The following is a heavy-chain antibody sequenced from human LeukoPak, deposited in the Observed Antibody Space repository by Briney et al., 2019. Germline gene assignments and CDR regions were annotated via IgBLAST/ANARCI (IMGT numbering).Heavy chain of an antibody. Sequence: SETLSLTCSVSGGSISSSSSYWGWIRQPPGKGLEWFGSIYYSGSSFDNPALKSRVTISVDTSKNQFSLKLSSVTAADTAVYYCARVGTSIAALGRFDPWGQGTLVTVSS. D-gene: IGHD6-6*01. CDR3: ARVGTSIAALGRFDP. CDR1: GGSISSSSSY. V-gene: IGHV4-39*07. CDR2: IYYSGSS. J-gene: IGHJ5*02.